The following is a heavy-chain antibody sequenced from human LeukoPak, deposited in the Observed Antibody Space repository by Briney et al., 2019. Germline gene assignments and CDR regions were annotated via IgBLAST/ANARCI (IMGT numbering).Heavy chain of an antibody. V-gene: IGHV3-21*01. J-gene: IGHJ4*02. CDR3: GRNFNY. CDR2: ITGSSTNT. CDR1: GFTFSSYD. Sequence: GGSLRLSCAASGFTFSSYDMIWVRQAPGKGLEWVSTITGSSTNTYYAEPAKGRFAISRDDAKNSLYLQMNSLRAEDTAVYYCGRNFNYWGQGTLVTVAS.